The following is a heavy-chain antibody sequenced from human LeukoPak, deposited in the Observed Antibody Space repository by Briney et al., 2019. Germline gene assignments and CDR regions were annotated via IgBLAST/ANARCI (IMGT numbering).Heavy chain of an antibody. V-gene: IGHV1-18*01. J-gene: IGHJ6*03. D-gene: IGHD3-3*01. CDR3: ARDGRVLRFLEWLSVKQDYMAV. CDR1: GYTFTSYG. Sequence: ASVKAPCKASGYTFTSYGISWVRQAPGQGLEWMGWISAYNGNTNYAQKLQGRVTMTTDTSTSTAYMELRSLRSDDTAVYYCARDGRVLRFLEWLSVKQDYMAVWGKRTTVTVSS. CDR2: ISAYNGNT.